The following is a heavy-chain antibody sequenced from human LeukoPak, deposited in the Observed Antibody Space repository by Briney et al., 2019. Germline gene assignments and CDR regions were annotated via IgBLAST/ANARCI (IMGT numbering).Heavy chain of an antibody. CDR3: ARDMSYYYGSGPLWGY. CDR1: GFTFSSYS. J-gene: IGHJ4*02. Sequence: PGGSLRLSCAASGFTFSSYSMNWVRQAPGKGLEWVSPISSSSSYIYYADSVKGRFTISRDNAKNSLYLQMNSLRAEDTAVYYCARDMSYYYGSGPLWGYWGQGTLVSVSS. CDR2: ISSSSSYI. V-gene: IGHV3-21*01. D-gene: IGHD3-10*01.